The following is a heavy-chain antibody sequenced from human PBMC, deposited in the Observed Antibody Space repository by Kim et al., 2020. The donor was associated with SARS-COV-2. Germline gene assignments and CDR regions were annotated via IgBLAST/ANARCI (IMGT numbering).Heavy chain of an antibody. D-gene: IGHD5-12*01. J-gene: IGHJ4*02. CDR3: ATWLQSHFDY. CDR1: GFAFSNYA. V-gene: IGHV3-23*01. CDR2: IDGPTTNT. Sequence: GGSLRLSCRAPGFAFSNYAMMWVRQTPEKGLEWVATIDGPTTNTHYPDSVKGRFTISRDNSQNTVYLHMSSLRAEDSAIYYCATWLQSHFDYWGQGTLVT.